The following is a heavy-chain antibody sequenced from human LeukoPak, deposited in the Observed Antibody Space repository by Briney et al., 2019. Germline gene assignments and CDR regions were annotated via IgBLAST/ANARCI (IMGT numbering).Heavy chain of an antibody. V-gene: IGHV5-51*01. J-gene: IGHJ5*02. CDR2: IYHGDSDT. Sequence: GESLKFSCKASGYSFTSYWIGWVRQLPGKGLEWMGIIYHGDSDTRYSPSFQGQVTISADKSISTAYLQWSSLKASDTAMYYCARVLDRDWFEPWGQGTLVTVSS. D-gene: IGHD1-14*01. CDR3: ARVLDRDWFEP. CDR1: GYSFTSYW.